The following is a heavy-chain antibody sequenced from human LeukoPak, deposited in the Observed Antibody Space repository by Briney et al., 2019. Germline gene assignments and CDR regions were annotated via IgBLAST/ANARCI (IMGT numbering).Heavy chain of an antibody. D-gene: IGHD1-26*01. V-gene: IGHV4-39*07. CDR1: GGSISSSSYY. J-gene: IGHJ4*02. Sequence: SETLSLTCTVSGGSISSSSYYWGWIRQPPGKGLEWIGSIYYSGSTYYNPSLKSRVTISVDTSKNQFSLKLSSVTAADTAVYYCARGRQGGRGQFDYWGQGTLVTVSS. CDR2: IYYSGST. CDR3: ARGRQGGRGQFDY.